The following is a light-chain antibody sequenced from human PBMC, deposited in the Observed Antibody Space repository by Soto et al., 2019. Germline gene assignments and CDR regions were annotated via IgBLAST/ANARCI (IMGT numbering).Light chain of an antibody. J-gene: IGKJ1*01. CDR2: GAS. CDR3: QQYGISPWT. V-gene: IGKV3-20*01. Sequence: EIVLTQSPGTLSLSPGERATLSCRASQSVSRNYLAWYQQKPGQAPRLLIYGASSRATGIPDRFSGSGSGTDFTLTISRLEPEDFAVYYCQQYGISPWTFGQGTKVDI. CDR1: QSVSRNY.